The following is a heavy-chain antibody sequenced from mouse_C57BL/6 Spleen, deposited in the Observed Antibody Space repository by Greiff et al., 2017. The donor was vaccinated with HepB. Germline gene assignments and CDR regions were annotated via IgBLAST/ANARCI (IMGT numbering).Heavy chain of an antibody. CDR1: GFTFSSYA. CDR2: ISDGGSYT. V-gene: IGHV5-4*01. D-gene: IGHD1-1*01. CDR3: ARVPDYYGSSMDY. Sequence: EVQVVESGGGLVKPGGSLKLSCAASGFTFSSYAMSWVRQTPEKRLEWVATISDGGSYTYYPDNVKGRFTISRDNAKNNLYLQMSHLKSEDTAMYYCARVPDYYGSSMDYWGQGTSVTVSS. J-gene: IGHJ4*01.